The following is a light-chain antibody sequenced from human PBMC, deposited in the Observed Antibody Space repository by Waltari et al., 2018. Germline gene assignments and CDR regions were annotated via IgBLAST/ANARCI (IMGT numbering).Light chain of an antibody. V-gene: IGLV3-25*03. CDR2: KDT. Sequence: SYDLTQPPSVSVSPGQTARITCSGDALPKQYVYWYQQRPGQAPVMLISKDTGRPAGTPERFSGSSSGTTVTLTITGVLAEDEADYYCQSADNTGAWVFGGGTTLTVL. CDR1: ALPKQY. CDR3: QSADNTGAWV. J-gene: IGLJ3*02.